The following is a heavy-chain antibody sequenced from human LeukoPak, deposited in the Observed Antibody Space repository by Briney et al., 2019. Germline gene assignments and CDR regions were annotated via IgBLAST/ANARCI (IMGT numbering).Heavy chain of an antibody. Sequence: GESLKISCQTSGYTFTNYWIAWVRQKPGKGLEWMGLIYPGDSDAIYSASFQGQVTLSVDKSINTAFLQWSSLKASDTAIYYCARTTSSGYNWFDSWGQGSLVTVSS. CDR1: GYTFTNYW. D-gene: IGHD3-9*01. CDR3: ARTTSSGYNWFDS. V-gene: IGHV5-51*01. CDR2: IYPGDSDA. J-gene: IGHJ5*01.